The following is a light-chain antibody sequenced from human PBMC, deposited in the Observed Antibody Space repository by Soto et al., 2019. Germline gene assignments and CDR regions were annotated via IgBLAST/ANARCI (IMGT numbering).Light chain of an antibody. J-gene: IGKJ2*01. CDR3: QQTYSTPQNT. CDR2: AAS. V-gene: IGKV1-39*01. Sequence: DIQMTQSPSSLSPSVGDRGTITCRAGQSISNYLNWYQQKPGKAPKLLIYAASSLQTVVPSRFRGSGSGTGFTLTISSLQPEDFATYYCQQTYSTPQNTFGQGTKLEIK. CDR1: QSISNY.